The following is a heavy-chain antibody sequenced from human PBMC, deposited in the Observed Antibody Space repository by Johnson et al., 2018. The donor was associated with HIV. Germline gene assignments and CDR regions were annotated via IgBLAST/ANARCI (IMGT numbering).Heavy chain of an antibody. D-gene: IGHD1-26*01. V-gene: IGHV3-23*04. CDR2: ISGSGGST. Sequence: EVHLVESGGGLVQPGGSLRLSCAASRFTFSSYAMSWVRQAPGKGLEWVSAISGSGGSTYSVDSVKGRFTISRDNSKNTLYLQMNSLRAEDTALYYCAKGGYSGSYFGFDIWGQGTLVTVSS. CDR1: RFTFSSYA. J-gene: IGHJ3*02. CDR3: AKGGYSGSYFGFDI.